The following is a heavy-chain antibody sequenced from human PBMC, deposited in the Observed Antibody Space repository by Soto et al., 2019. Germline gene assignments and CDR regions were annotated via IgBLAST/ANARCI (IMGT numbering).Heavy chain of an antibody. CDR3: ARYYYGSGSYYGYNWFDP. Sequence: GESLKISCKGSGYSFTSYWIGWVRQMPGKGLEWMGIIYPGDSDTRYSPSFQGQVTISADKSISTAYLQWSSLKASDTAMYYCARYYYGSGSYYGYNWFDPWGQGTPVTVSS. D-gene: IGHD3-10*01. CDR1: GYSFTSYW. J-gene: IGHJ5*02. CDR2: IYPGDSDT. V-gene: IGHV5-51*01.